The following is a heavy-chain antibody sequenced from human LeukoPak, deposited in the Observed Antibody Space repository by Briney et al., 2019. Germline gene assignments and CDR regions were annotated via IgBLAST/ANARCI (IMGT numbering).Heavy chain of an antibody. CDR2: ISSSSSTI. Sequence: GSLRLSCAASGFTFSSYSMNWVRQAPGKGLEWVSYISSSSSTIYYADSVKGRFTISRDNAKNSLYLQMNSLRAEDTAVYYCARDDIVVVPAAAHPDYWGQGTLVTVSS. J-gene: IGHJ4*02. D-gene: IGHD2-2*01. CDR1: GFTFSSYS. V-gene: IGHV3-48*01. CDR3: ARDDIVVVPAAAHPDY.